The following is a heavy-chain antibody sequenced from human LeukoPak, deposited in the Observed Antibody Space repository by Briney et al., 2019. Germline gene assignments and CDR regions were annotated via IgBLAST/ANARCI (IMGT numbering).Heavy chain of an antibody. CDR2: ISGGGSST. V-gene: IGHV3-23*01. D-gene: IGHD2-2*01. CDR3: AKLGGFCTSTSCSTFDY. CDR1: GFIFSNYA. Sequence: GGPLRLSCAASGFIFSNYAMSWVRQAPGKGLEWVSAISGGGSSTYYADSVKGRFTISRDNSKNTLYLQMNSLRAEDTAMYYCAKLGGFCTSTSCSTFDYWGQGILVTVSS. J-gene: IGHJ4*02.